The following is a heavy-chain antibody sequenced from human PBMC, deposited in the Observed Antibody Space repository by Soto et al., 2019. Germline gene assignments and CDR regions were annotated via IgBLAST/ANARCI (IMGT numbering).Heavy chain of an antibody. CDR1: GFTFSTYA. D-gene: IGHD2-21*01. Sequence: GGSLRLSCAASGFTFSTYAMTWVRQAPGRGLEWVSTILHDETPFYTDSVKGRFTISRDNVRGTLYLQMNGLRVEDAALYYCAKDLFPTSGQRFLFESWGQGSLVTVSS. CDR3: AKDLFPTSGQRFLFES. CDR2: ILHDETP. V-gene: IGHV3-23*01. J-gene: IGHJ4*02.